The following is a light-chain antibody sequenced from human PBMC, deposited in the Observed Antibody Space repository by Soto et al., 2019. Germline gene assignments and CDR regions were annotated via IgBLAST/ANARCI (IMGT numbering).Light chain of an antibody. J-gene: IGKJ5*01. Sequence: EILLTQSPGTLSLSPGERATLSCRASQSVSSSYLAWYQQKPGQAPRLLIYGASSRATGIPDRLSGSGSGTEFTLTISRMEPEDFAVYYCQQYGSSPTFGHGTRLEIK. CDR2: GAS. CDR3: QQYGSSPT. CDR1: QSVSSSY. V-gene: IGKV3-20*01.